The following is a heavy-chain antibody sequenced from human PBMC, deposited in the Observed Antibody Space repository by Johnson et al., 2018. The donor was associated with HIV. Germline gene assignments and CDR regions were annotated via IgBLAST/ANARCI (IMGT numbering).Heavy chain of an antibody. Sequence: VQLVESGGGVVRPGGSLRLSCAASGFTFDDYGMSWVRQAPGKGLEWVSGINWNGGSTGYADSVKGRFTISRDNAKNSLYLQMNSLRAEDTALYYCARDATPWGRDYVGYAFDLWGQGTMVTVSS. V-gene: IGHV3-20*04. D-gene: IGHD4-17*01. CDR2: INWNGGST. J-gene: IGHJ3*01. CDR3: ARDATPWGRDYVGYAFDL. CDR1: GFTFDDYG.